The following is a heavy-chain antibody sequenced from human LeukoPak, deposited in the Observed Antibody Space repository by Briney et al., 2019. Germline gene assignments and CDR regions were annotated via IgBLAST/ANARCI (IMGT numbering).Heavy chain of an antibody. CDR2: INPNTGNP. Sequence: ASVKVSCKASGYTFTNYAMNWVRQAPGQGLEWMGWINPNTGNPTYAQGFTGRFVFSLDTSVTTTYLQISGLKAEDTAVYYCARAYQRLGGLSFPDSWGQGTLVTVSS. J-gene: IGHJ5*01. CDR1: GYTFTNYA. V-gene: IGHV7-4-1*02. CDR3: ARAYQRLGGLSFPDS. D-gene: IGHD3-16*02.